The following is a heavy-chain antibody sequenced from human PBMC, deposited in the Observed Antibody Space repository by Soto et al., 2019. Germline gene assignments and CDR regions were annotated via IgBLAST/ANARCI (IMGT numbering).Heavy chain of an antibody. CDR2: ISYDGSNK. V-gene: IGHV3-30-3*01. Sequence: QVQLVESGGGVVQPGRSLRLSCAASGFTFSSYAMHWVRQAPGKGLEWVAVISYDGSNKYYVDSVKGRFTISRDNSKNTLYLQMHSLRAEDTAVYYCARPLWRDDYNWGYFDLWGRGTLVTVSS. CDR3: ARPLWRDDYNWGYFDL. D-gene: IGHD4-4*01. J-gene: IGHJ2*01. CDR1: GFTFSSYA.